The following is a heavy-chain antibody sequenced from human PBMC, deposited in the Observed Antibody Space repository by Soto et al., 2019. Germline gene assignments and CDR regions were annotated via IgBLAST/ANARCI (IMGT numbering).Heavy chain of an antibody. Sequence: QVQLVASEGGVVQPGRSLSLSCAASGFTLSGHGLHWVRQAPGKGLEWVAVVTHDGTERHYPDSVKGRFTITRDISKNTFYLQMNSLRVEDTAMYYCAREKNSGYYRTVDYWGQGTLVTVSS. CDR2: VTHDGTER. V-gene: IGHV3-30*03. CDR1: GFTLSGHG. D-gene: IGHD3-10*01. J-gene: IGHJ4*02. CDR3: AREKNSGYYRTVDY.